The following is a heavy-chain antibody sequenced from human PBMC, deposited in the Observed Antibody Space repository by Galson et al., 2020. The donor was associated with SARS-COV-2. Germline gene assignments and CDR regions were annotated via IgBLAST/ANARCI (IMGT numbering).Heavy chain of an antibody. J-gene: IGHJ5*02. CDR3: ARGETEFDP. Sequence: ASVKVSCKASRYTFPNYGISWVRQAPGHGLDWMGWISTFTGNTKYAQKLQGRVTMTTDTSTNPAYMGLRRLRSDDTAVYYCARGETEFDPWGKGTLVIVSS. CDR2: ISTFTGNT. V-gene: IGHV1-18*01. CDR1: RYTFPNYG. D-gene: IGHD2-21*02.